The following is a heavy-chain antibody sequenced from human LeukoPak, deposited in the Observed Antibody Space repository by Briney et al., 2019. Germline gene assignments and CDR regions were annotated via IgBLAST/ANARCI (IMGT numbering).Heavy chain of an antibody. CDR3: ARYRLGERNYYYMDV. Sequence: GGSLRLSCAAPGFTFSDYYMSWIRQAPGKGLEWVSYVSSSGSTIYYADSVNGRFTISRDNAKNSLYLQMNSLRAEDTAVYYCARYRLGERNYYYMDVWGKGTTVTVSS. V-gene: IGHV3-11*01. D-gene: IGHD3-10*01. J-gene: IGHJ6*03. CDR1: GFTFSDYY. CDR2: VSSSGSTI.